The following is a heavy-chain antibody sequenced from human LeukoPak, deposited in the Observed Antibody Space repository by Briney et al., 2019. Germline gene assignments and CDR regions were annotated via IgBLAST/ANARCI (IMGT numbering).Heavy chain of an antibody. Sequence: PGGSLRLSCAASGFTFSSYAMSWVRQAPGEGLEWVSEISGSGDSTYYADFVKGRFTISRDNSKNTLYLQMNSLRAEDTAVYYCAKDFDLSLDTAFDIWGQGTMVTVSS. J-gene: IGHJ3*02. CDR1: GFTFSSYA. V-gene: IGHV3-23*01. CDR2: ISGSGDST. D-gene: IGHD3-3*01. CDR3: AKDFDLSLDTAFDI.